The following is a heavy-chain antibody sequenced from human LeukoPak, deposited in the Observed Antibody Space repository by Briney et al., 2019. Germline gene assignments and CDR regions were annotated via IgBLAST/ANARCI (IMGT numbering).Heavy chain of an antibody. CDR2: FDPEDGET. D-gene: IGHD6-13*01. J-gene: IGHJ4*02. CDR1: GYTLTELS. CDR3: ASGRYSSTDFDY. Sequence: ASVTVSFKVSGYTLTELSMHWVRQAPGKGLEWMGGFDPEDGETIYAQKFQGRVTMTEDTSTDTAYMELSSLRSEDTAVYYCASGRYSSTDFDYWGQGTLVTVSS. V-gene: IGHV1-24*01.